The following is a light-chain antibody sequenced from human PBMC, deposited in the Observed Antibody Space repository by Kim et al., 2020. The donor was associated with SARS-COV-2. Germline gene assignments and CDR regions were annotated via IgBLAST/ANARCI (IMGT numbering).Light chain of an antibody. CDR1: HDISNY. Sequence: DIQLTQSPPSLSASVGDRVTITCQASHDISNYLNWYQQKPEKAPKLLISGASNLEAGVPSRFGGSGSGRDFTFTISSLQPDDIATYYCQQYDDLPFTFGHGTKVDIK. CDR3: QQYDDLPFT. J-gene: IGKJ3*01. V-gene: IGKV1-33*01. CDR2: GAS.